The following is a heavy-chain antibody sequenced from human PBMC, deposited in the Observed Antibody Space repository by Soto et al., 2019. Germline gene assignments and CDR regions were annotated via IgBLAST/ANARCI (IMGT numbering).Heavy chain of an antibody. Sequence: ASVKVSCKASGYTFTGYYMHWVRQAPGQGLEWMGWINPNSGGTNYAQKFQGWVSMTRDTSISTAYMELSRLRSDDTAVYYGARGGVLVGATINFDYWGQGTLVTVSS. CDR3: ARGGVLVGATINFDY. CDR2: INPNSGGT. V-gene: IGHV1-2*04. CDR1: GYTFTGYY. J-gene: IGHJ4*02. D-gene: IGHD1-26*01.